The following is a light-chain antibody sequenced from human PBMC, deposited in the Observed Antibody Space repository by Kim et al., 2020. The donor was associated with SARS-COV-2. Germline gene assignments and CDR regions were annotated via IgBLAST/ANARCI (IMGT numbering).Light chain of an antibody. CDR3: QAWDSSTYV. V-gene: IGLV3-1*01. CDR1: KLGDKY. J-gene: IGLJ1*01. CDR2: QDS. Sequence: SVSPGQTASITCSGDKLGDKYACWYQQKPGQSPVLVIYQDSKRPSGIPERFSGSNSGNTATLTISGTQAMYEADYYCQAWDSSTYVFGTGTKVTVL.